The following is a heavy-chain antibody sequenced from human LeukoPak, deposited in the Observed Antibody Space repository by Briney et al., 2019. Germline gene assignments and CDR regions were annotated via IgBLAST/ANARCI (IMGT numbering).Heavy chain of an antibody. D-gene: IGHD6-13*01. Sequence: KPSETLSLTCTVSGGSISSGGYYWSWIRQHPGKGLEWIGYIYYSGSTYYNPSLKSRVTISVDTSKNQFSLKLSSVTAADTAVYYCARTPTAAGTWWFDPWGQGTLVTVSS. CDR2: IYYSGST. CDR3: ARTPTAAGTWWFDP. V-gene: IGHV4-31*03. J-gene: IGHJ5*02. CDR1: GGSISSGGYY.